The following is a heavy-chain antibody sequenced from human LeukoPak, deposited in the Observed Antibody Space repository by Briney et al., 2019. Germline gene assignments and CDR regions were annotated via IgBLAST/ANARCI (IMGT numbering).Heavy chain of an antibody. CDR2: ISGSGDPT. CDR3: AKVKSSGYYPTDLDY. CDR1: GFTFSSYE. Sequence: GGSLRLSCAASGFTFSSYEMNWVRQAPGKGLEWVSTISGSGDPTYYADSVKGRFTISRDNSENTLYLQMNSLRAEDTAVYYCAKVKSSGYYPTDLDYWGQGTLVTVSS. D-gene: IGHD3-22*01. J-gene: IGHJ4*02. V-gene: IGHV3-23*01.